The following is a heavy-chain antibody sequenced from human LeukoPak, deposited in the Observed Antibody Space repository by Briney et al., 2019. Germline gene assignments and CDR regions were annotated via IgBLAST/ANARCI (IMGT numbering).Heavy chain of an antibody. D-gene: IGHD2/OR15-2a*01. CDR1: GGSISSSSYY. CDR2: IYYSGST. V-gene: IGHV4-61*01. Sequence: PSETLSLTCTVSGGSISSSSYYWSWIRQPPGKGLEWIGYIYYSGSTYYNPSLKSRVTISVDTSKNQFSLKLSSVTAADTAVYYCARFLRAENWFDPWGQGTLVTVSS. CDR3: ARFLRAENWFDP. J-gene: IGHJ5*02.